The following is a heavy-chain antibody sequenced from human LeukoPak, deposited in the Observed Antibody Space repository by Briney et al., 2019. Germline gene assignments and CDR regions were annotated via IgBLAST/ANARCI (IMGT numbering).Heavy chain of an antibody. V-gene: IGHV1-18*01. CDR3: ARDPRPTITPDAFDI. CDR2: ISAYNGNT. Sequence: GASVKVSCKASGYTFTSYGISWVRQAPGQGLEWMGWISAYNGNTNYAQKLQGRVTMTTDTSTSTAYMELRSLRSDDTAVYYCARDPRPTITPDAFDIWGQGTMVTVSS. D-gene: IGHD3-10*01. CDR1: GYTFTSYG. J-gene: IGHJ3*02.